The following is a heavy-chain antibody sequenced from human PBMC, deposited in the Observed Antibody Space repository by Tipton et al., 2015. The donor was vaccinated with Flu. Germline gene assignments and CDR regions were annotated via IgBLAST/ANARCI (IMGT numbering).Heavy chain of an antibody. CDR2: IHRGGSA. V-gene: IGHV4-38-2*02. J-gene: IGHJ4*02. CDR1: GDSISSTYY. CDR3: ARKVTKSHHSLNYIDH. Sequence: TLSLTCTVSGDSISSTYYWGWIRQPLGKGLEWIGNIHRGGSALYNPSLSSRVTISADTSKNQFSLKLTSVAAADTAIYYCARKVTKSHHSLNYIDHWGQGTLVTVSS. D-gene: IGHD2-21*02.